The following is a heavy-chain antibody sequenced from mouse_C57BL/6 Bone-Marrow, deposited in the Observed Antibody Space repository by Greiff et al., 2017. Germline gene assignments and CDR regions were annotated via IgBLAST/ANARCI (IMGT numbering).Heavy chain of an antibody. J-gene: IGHJ3*01. CDR2: IWGVGST. D-gene: IGHD1-1*01. V-gene: IGHV2-6*01. CDR1: GFSLTSYG. CDR3: ASGHEYYGRSHHFAY. Sequence: QVQLKESGPGLVAPSQSLSITCTVSGFSLTSYGVDWVRQSPGKGLEWLGVIWGVGSTNYNSAPKSRLSIFKDNSKSQVFLKMNSLQTDDTAMYYCASGHEYYGRSHHFAYWGQGTLVTVSA.